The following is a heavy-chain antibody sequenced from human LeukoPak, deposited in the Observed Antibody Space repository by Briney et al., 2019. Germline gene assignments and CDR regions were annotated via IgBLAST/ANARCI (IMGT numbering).Heavy chain of an antibody. CDR3: ARDSRVTIFGVAPGDH. V-gene: IGHV1-2*02. Sequence: GASVKVSCKASGYTFTGYYMHWVRQAPGQGLEWMGWINPNSGGTNYAQKFQGRVTMTRDTSISTAYMELSRLRSDDTAVYYCARDSRVTIFGVAPGDHWGQGTLVTVSS. CDR1: GYTFTGYY. D-gene: IGHD3-3*01. CDR2: INPNSGGT. J-gene: IGHJ4*02.